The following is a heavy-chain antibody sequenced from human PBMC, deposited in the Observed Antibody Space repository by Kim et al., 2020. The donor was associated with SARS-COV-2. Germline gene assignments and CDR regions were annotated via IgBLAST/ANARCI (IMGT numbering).Heavy chain of an antibody. V-gene: IGHV3-23*01. CDR3: AKQDGYYDFWSGYFDY. Sequence: SVKGRFTISRDNSKNTLYLQMNSLRAEDTAVYYCAKQDGYYDFWSGYFDYWGQGTLVTVSS. J-gene: IGHJ4*02. D-gene: IGHD3-3*01.